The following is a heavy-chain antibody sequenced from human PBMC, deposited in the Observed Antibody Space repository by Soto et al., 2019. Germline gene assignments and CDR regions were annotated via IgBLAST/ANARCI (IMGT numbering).Heavy chain of an antibody. CDR3: ASGYYDSTGYSIDH. Sequence: SVKVSCKSSGGTFTSYAFSWVREAPGQGLEWMGGLILILGTANYAQKFQGRVTITADETTNTVYMEVTGLRSEDTAVYFCASGYYDSTGYSIDHWGQGTQVTVSS. CDR1: GGTFTSYA. D-gene: IGHD3-22*01. J-gene: IGHJ4*02. V-gene: IGHV1-69*13. CDR2: LILILGTA.